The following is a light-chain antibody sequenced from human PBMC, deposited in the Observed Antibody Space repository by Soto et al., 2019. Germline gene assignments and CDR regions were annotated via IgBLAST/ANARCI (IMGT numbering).Light chain of an antibody. CDR3: QQYHDSPMNT. J-gene: IGKJ2*01. CDR2: GAS. V-gene: IGKV3-20*01. CDR1: QSVRSTF. Sequence: VLPQSPDTLSLSPGDRVTLSCRASQSVRSTFLAWYQQKPGQAPRLLIYGASNRATGIPDRFSGSASGTDFTLTISRLEPADSAVYYCQQYHDSPMNTFGQGTKLEIK.